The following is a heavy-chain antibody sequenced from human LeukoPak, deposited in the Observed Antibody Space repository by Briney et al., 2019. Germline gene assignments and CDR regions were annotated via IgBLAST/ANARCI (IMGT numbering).Heavy chain of an antibody. Sequence: SETLSLTCTVSGGSISSYYWSWIRQPPGKGLEWIGYIYYSGSTNYNPSLKSRVTISVDTSKNQFSLKLSSVTAADTAVYYCARAIPGGDCSLDYWGQGTLVTVSS. CDR2: IYYSGST. J-gene: IGHJ4*02. D-gene: IGHD2-21*02. V-gene: IGHV4-59*01. CDR1: GGSISSYY. CDR3: ARAIPGGDCSLDY.